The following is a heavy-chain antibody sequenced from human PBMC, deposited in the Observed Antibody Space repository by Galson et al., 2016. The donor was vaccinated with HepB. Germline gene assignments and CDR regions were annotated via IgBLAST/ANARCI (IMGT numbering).Heavy chain of an antibody. CDR3: AGIPVGGNPPNGMEV. D-gene: IGHD6-19*01. CDR1: RLSLSRYS. CDR2: ISSSSTYI. Sequence: LRLSCAASRLSLSRYSMNWVRQAPGRGLEWVSSISSSSTYIYQADSVKGRFTISRDNAKNSLYLQMNSLRAEDTAVYYCAGIPVGGNPPNGMEVWGQGTTVTVSS. V-gene: IGHV3-21*01. J-gene: IGHJ6*02.